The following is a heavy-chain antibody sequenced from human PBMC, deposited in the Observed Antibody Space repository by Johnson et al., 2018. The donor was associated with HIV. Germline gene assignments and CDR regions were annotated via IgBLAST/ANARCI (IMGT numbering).Heavy chain of an antibody. D-gene: IGHD5-18*01. V-gene: IGHV3-30*02. CDR2: IRYDGSNK. J-gene: IGHJ3*02. CDR3: SYIFVDTAMDKTTTDAFDI. Sequence: QVHLVESGGGVVQPGGSLRLSCAASGFTFSSHGMHWVRQAPGKGLAWVSFIRYDGSNKYYADSVKGRFTISRDNSKNTLYLQMNSLRAEDTAVYYCSYIFVDTAMDKTTTDAFDIWGQGTMVTVSS. CDR1: GFTFSSHG.